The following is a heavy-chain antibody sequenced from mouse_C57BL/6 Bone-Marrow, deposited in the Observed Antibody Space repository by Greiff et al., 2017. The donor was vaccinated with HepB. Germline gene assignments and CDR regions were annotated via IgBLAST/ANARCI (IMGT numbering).Heavy chain of an antibody. CDR3: TKGGYTYAMDY. V-gene: IGHV1-15*01. Sequence: QVTLKVSGAELVRPGASVTLSCKASGYTFTDYEMHWVKQTPVHGLEWIGAIDPETGGTAYNQKFKGKAILTADKSSSTAYMELRSLTSEDSAVYYCTKGGYTYAMDYWGQGTSVTVSS. CDR2: IDPETGGT. CDR1: GYTFTDYE. D-gene: IGHD3-2*02. J-gene: IGHJ4*01.